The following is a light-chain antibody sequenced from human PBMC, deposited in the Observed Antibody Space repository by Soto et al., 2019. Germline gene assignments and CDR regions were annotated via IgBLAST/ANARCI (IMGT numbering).Light chain of an antibody. J-gene: IGKJ5*01. V-gene: IGKV3-11*01. CDR3: QQRSNWPPIT. Sequence: EIVLTQSPATLSLSPGERATLSCRASQSVSSYLAWYQQKPGQAPRLLIYDASNRATGIPARFSGRESGTDFTLTISSLEPEDFAVYYCQQRSNWPPITFGQGTRLGIK. CDR2: DAS. CDR1: QSVSSY.